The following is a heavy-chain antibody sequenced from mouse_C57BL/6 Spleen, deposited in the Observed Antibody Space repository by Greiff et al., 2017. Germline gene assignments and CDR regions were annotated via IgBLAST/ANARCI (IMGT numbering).Heavy chain of an antibody. CDR2: ISSGGSYT. Sequence: EVMLVESGGDLVKPGGSLKLSCAASGFTFSSYGMSWVRQTPDKRLEWVATISSGGSYTYYPDSVKGRFTISRDNAKNTLYLQMSSLKSEDTARYYCARQDYGSPYFDYWGQGTTLTVSS. CDR1: GFTFSSYG. J-gene: IGHJ2*01. D-gene: IGHD1-1*01. CDR3: ARQDYGSPYFDY. V-gene: IGHV5-6*01.